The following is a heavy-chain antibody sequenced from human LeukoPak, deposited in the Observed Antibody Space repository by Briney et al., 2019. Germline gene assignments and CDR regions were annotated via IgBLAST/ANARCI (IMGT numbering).Heavy chain of an antibody. CDR1: GFRFNNFV. CDR2: ISSHGDAT. V-gene: IGHV3-23*01. J-gene: IGHJ4*02. D-gene: IGHD1-1*01. Sequence: GGSLRLSCAASGFRFNNFVMNWVRQAPGKGLEWVATISSHGDATHYADSVKGRFTISRDNSKNTLYLQMNSLRAEDTAVYYCAKTTGQFDYWGQGTLVTVSS. CDR3: AKTTGQFDY.